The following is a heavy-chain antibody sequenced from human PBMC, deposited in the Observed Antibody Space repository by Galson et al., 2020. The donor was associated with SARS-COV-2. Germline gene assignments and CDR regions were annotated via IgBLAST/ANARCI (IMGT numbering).Heavy chain of an antibody. V-gene: IGHV3-9*01. J-gene: IGHJ4*02. CDR1: GFTFDDYA. CDR3: ATGAYDYGDF. D-gene: IGHD2-2*01. CDR2: ISWNSGSI. Sequence: GGSLRLSCAASGFTFDDYAMHWVRQAPGKGLEWVSGISWNSGSIGYADSVKGRFTISRDNAKNSLYLQMNSLRAEDTALYYCATGAYDYGDFWGQGTLVTVSS.